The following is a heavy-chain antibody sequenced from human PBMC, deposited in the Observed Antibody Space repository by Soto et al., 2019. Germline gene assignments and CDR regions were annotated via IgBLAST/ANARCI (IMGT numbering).Heavy chain of an antibody. D-gene: IGHD1-7*01. J-gene: IGHJ5*02. V-gene: IGHV1-18*01. CDR3: ARDRGYNWNYGWFDP. CDR2: VSPYNGNT. CDR1: GYTFSNYG. Sequence: QVQLVQSGAEVKKPGASVKVSCKASGYTFSNYGISWVRQAPGQGLEWMGRVSPYNGNTNYEQKLQGRVTMTTDTSTSTAYMELRSLRSDDTAVYYCARDRGYNWNYGWFDPWCQGTLVTVSS.